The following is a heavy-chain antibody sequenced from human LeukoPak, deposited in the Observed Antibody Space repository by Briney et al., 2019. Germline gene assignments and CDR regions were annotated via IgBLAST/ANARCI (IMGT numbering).Heavy chain of an antibody. J-gene: IGHJ3*02. V-gene: IGHV3-11*05. CDR1: GFASSDHW. D-gene: IGHD2-2*01. Sequence: AGGSLRLSCAGSGFASSDHWMAWIRQTPGKGLERVSYISRHSDDKAYADSVKGRFTLSRDNVKNSMYLQMNSLTAEDTAVYYCARELGTSRAFDIWGQGTVVTVSS. CDR3: ARELGTSRAFDI. CDR2: ISRHSDDK.